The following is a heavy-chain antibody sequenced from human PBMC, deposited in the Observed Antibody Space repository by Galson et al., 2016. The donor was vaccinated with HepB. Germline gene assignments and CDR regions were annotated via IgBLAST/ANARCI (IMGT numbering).Heavy chain of an antibody. CDR1: GGSITRGDFS. CDR3: ARATAINPTWGYSPDYFGY. Sequence: TLSLTCAVSGGSITRGDFSWSWIRQPPGKGLEWIGYIHHTGVTYYNSSLQSRVTLSVDRSKNQFSLTLNSLTAADTAGYFCARATAINPTWGYSPDYFGYWGPGTTITVAS. V-gene: IGHV4-30-2*01. CDR2: IHHTGVT. D-gene: IGHD3-22*01. J-gene: IGHJ4*02.